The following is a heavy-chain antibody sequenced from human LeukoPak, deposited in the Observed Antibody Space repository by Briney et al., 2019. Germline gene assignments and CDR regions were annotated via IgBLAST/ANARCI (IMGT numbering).Heavy chain of an antibody. CDR3: ARGSSSWYLIFDY. V-gene: IGHV4-59*01. CDR2: IYRTGSS. CDR1: GDTMGENY. Sequence: SETLSLTCTVSGDTMGENYWSWIRQPPEKRLEYIGFIYRTGSSNYNPSLKSRVTMSIVTSKNQYSLKLSSVTAADTAVYYCARGSSSWYLIFDYWGKGALVTVSS. D-gene: IGHD6-13*01. J-gene: IGHJ4*02.